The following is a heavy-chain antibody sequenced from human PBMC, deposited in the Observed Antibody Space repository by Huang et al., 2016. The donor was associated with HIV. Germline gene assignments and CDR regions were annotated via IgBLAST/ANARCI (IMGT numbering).Heavy chain of an antibody. CDR1: GGTFGSYA. D-gene: IGHD5-18*01. J-gene: IGHJ5*02. V-gene: IGHV1-69*13. CDR2: IIPILGTA. Sequence: QVLLVQSGAEVRKPGSSVKVSCSAFGGTFGSYAISWVRQAPGQGLEWMGGIIPILGTANDTQKFQGRVTITGDEATNTGYMELTRLTAEDTAVDYCARTAYSYGFRQGYNWFDPWGQGTPVTVSS. CDR3: ARTAYSYGFRQGYNWFDP.